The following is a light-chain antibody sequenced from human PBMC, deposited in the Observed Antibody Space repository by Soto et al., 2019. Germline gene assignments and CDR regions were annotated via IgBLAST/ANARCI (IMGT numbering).Light chain of an antibody. V-gene: IGKV1-5*01. CDR2: DVS. CDR1: QSPGTW. J-gene: IGKJ4*01. Sequence: DIQMTQSPSTLSASVGDRGIITCRASQSPGTWMAWYQQKPGTAPVLLIYDVSKLESGVPSRFSGWASGTEFTLTITSLQPDDFATYYCQQYFSYPLTFGGGTKVEIK. CDR3: QQYFSYPLT.